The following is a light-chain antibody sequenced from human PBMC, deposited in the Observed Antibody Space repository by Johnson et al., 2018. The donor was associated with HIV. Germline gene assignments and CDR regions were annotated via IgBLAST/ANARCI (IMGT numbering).Light chain of an antibody. V-gene: IGLV1-51*01. Sequence: SVLTQPPSVSAAPGQKVTISCSGSSSNIGNNYVSWYQQLPGTAPKLLIYDNNKRPSGIPDRFSGSKSGTSATLGITGLQTGDEADYYCGTWDSSLSAGVFGTVTQFTFL. CDR3: GTWDSSLSAGV. CDR1: SSNIGNNY. CDR2: DNN. J-gene: IGLJ1*01.